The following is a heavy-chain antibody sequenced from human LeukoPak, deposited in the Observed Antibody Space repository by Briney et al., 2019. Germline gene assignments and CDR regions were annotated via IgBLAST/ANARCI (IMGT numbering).Heavy chain of an antibody. Sequence: TGGSLRLSCAASGFTFSSYNMNWVRQAPGKGLEWVSSISSSTYIYYAASVKGRFTISRDNAKNSLYLQMNSLRAEDTAVYYCASGDVAVAGTGFDYWGQGTLVTVSS. CDR2: ISSSTYI. CDR3: ASGDVAVAGTGFDY. D-gene: IGHD6-19*01. J-gene: IGHJ4*02. V-gene: IGHV3-21*01. CDR1: GFTFSSYN.